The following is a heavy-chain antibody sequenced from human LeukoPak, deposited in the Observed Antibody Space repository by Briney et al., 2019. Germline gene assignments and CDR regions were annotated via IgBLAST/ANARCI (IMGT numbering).Heavy chain of an antibody. CDR3: PTAGYCDGGTTCYSVDY. CDR1: GFTFISHA. V-gene: IGHV3-23*01. J-gene: IGHJ4*02. CDR2: ISGNGGSR. Sequence: GGSLRLSCAASGFTFISHAMTWVRQAPGKGLEWVSRISGNGGSRNYADPVKGRFTISSDDSKNTLYLKINSIRGSATATYYLPTAGYCDGGTTCYSVDYWGQGTLVTVSS. D-gene: IGHD2-15*01.